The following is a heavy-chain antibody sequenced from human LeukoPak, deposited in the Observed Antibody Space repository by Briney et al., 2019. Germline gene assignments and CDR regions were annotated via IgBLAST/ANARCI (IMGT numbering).Heavy chain of an antibody. CDR1: GFTFSSYA. CDR3: ARGANSYYYYYGMDV. J-gene: IGHJ6*02. V-gene: IGHV3-30-3*01. Sequence: GRSLRLSCAASGFTFSSYAMHWVRQAPGKGLEWVAVISYDGSNKYYADSVKGRFTISRDNSENTLYLQMNSLRAEDTAVYYCARGANSYYYYYGMDVWGQGTTVTVSS. D-gene: IGHD1-1*01. CDR2: ISYDGSNK.